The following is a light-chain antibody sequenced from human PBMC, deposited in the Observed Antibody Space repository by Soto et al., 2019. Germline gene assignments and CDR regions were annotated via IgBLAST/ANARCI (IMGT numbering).Light chain of an antibody. CDR3: QQRSNWPPYT. CDR2: DAS. J-gene: IGKJ2*01. CDR1: QSVSSY. V-gene: IGKV3-11*01. Sequence: EIVLTQSPATLYLSPGERATLSCRASQSVSSYLAWYQQKPGQAPRLLIYDASNRATGIPARFSGSGSGTDFTLTISSLEPEDFAVYYWQQRSNWPPYTFGQGTKLEIK.